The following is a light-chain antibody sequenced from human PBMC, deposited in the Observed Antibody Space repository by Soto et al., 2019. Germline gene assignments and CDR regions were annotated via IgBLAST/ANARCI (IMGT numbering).Light chain of an antibody. Sequence: EIGLTQSPGTLSLSPGERATLSCRASQSVSSSYLDWYQQKPGQAPRRLIYGASSRATGIPDRFSGSGSGTDFTLTISRLEPEDFAVYYCQQYGSSPWTFGQGTKVEIK. J-gene: IGKJ1*01. V-gene: IGKV3-20*01. CDR3: QQYGSSPWT. CDR2: GAS. CDR1: QSVSSSY.